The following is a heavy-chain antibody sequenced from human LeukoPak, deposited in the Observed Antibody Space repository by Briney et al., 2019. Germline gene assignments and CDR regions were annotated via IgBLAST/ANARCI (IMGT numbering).Heavy chain of an antibody. CDR2: VNHSGST. J-gene: IGHJ6*03. D-gene: IGHD2-2*01. V-gene: IGHV4-34*01. Sequence: SETLSLTCAVYGASFSDYYWSWIRQPPGKGLEWIGEVNHSGSTTYNPSLKSRVTISVGTSKNQFSLKVSSVTAADTAVYYCARTRVVPAAYYYYYMDVWGKGTTVTVSS. CDR1: GASFSDYY. CDR3: ARTRVVPAAYYYYYMDV.